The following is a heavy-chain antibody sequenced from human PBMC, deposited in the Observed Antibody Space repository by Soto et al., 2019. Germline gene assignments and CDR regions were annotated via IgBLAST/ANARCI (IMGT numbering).Heavy chain of an antibody. Sequence: ASVKASCKASGYTFTSYGISWVRQAPGQGLEWMGWISAYNGNTNYAQKLQGRVTMTTDTSTSTAYMEVRSLRSDDTAVYYCARDLVDCCMDVWGQGTPVTVSS. V-gene: IGHV1-18*04. CDR3: ARDLVDCCMDV. CDR1: GYTFTSYG. CDR2: ISAYNGNT. J-gene: IGHJ6*02. D-gene: IGHD2-21*01.